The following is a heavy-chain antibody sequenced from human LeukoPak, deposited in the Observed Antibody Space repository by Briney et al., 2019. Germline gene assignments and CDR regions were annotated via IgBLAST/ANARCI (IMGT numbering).Heavy chain of an antibody. Sequence: VASVKVSCKASGYTFTSYGISWVRQAPGQGLEWMGWVSAYNGNTNYAQKLQGRVTMTTDTSTSTAYMELRSLRSDDTAVYYCARDSYGRDSNWFDPWGQGTLVTVSS. V-gene: IGHV1-18*01. J-gene: IGHJ5*02. CDR1: GYTFTSYG. CDR2: VSAYNGNT. CDR3: ARDSYGRDSNWFDP. D-gene: IGHD5-18*01.